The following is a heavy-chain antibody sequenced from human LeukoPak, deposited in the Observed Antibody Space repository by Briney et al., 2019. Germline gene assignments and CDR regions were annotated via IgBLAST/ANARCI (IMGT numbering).Heavy chain of an antibody. D-gene: IGHD6-13*01. J-gene: IGHJ5*02. V-gene: IGHV4-34*01. CDR3: ATLERHEGAGAGSYNWFGP. CDR2: INHSGST. CDR1: GGSFSGYY. Sequence: PSETLSLTCAVYGGSFSGYYWSWIRQPPGKGLEWIGEINHSGSTNYNPSLKSRVTISVDTSKNQFSLKLSSVTAADTAVYYCATLERHEGAGAGSYNWFGPWGQGTLVTVPS.